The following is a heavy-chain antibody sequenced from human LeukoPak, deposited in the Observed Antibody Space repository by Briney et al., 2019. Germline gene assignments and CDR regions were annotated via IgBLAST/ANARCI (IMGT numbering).Heavy chain of an antibody. CDR3: AGAHSSGRLNGAFDL. J-gene: IGHJ3*01. CDR2: LSHDGGNE. D-gene: IGHD3-22*01. V-gene: IGHV3-30*01. CDR1: GLNFKSYA. Sequence: GRSLRLSCVASGLNFKSYAVHWVRQAPGKGLHWVAGLSHDGGNEYYAGSVRGRFSISTDNSKSTVYLQMNTLRPEDTAVSYCAGAHSSGRLNGAFDLWGQGTTVSVSS.